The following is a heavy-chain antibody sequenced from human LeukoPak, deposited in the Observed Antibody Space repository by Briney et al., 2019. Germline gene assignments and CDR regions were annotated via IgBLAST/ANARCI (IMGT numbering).Heavy chain of an antibody. CDR2: IIPIFGTA. J-gene: IGHJ3*02. V-gene: IGHV1-69*05. CDR3: AREVKDYGRLGGRDAFDI. Sequence: SVKVSCKASGGTFSSYAISWVRQAPGQGLEWMGGIIPIFGTANYAQKFQGRVTITTDESTSTAYMELSSLRSEDTAVYYCAREVKDYGRLGGRDAFDIWGQGTVVTVSS. CDR1: GGTFSSYA. D-gene: IGHD4-17*01.